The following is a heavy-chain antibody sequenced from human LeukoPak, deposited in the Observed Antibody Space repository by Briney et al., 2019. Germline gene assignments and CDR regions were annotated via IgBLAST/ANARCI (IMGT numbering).Heavy chain of an antibody. Sequence: ASVKVSCKASGGTFSSYAISWVRQAPGQGLEWMGGIIPIFGTANYAQKFQGRVTITADESTSTAYMELSSLRSEDTAVFYCAGSLKFITMIPHYWGQGTLVTVSS. CDR1: GGTFSSYA. D-gene: IGHD3-22*01. V-gene: IGHV1-69*01. J-gene: IGHJ4*02. CDR2: IIPIFGTA. CDR3: AGSLKFITMIPHY.